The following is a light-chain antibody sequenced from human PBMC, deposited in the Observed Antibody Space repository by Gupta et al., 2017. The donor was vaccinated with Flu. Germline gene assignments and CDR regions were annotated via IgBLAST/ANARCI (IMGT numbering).Light chain of an antibody. Sequence: DAVMTQSPLSLPVTLGQPASISCRSSESLVYSDGDSYVSWFHQRPGQSPRRLIYKASNRDSGVPDRISGSGSGTXFTLTIXRLEAEDVGVYYCRHSKRWPWTFGXGTKVEI. CDR3: RHSKRWPWT. CDR1: ESLVYSDGDSY. CDR2: KAS. V-gene: IGKV2-30*01. J-gene: IGKJ1*01.